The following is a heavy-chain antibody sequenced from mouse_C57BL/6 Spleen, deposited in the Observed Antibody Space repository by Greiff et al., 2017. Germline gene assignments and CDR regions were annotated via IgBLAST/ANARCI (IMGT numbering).Heavy chain of an antibody. D-gene: IGHD1-1*02. Sequence: PGAELVRPGASVTLSCKASGYTFTAYEMHWVTQTPVHGLEWIGAIDPETGGTAYNQKFKGKAILTADKSSSTAYMERRSLTSDDSAVDYCTREGGYPCAMDYWGQGTSVTGAS. J-gene: IGHJ4*01. CDR3: TREGGYPCAMDY. V-gene: IGHV1-15*01. CDR2: IDPETGGT. CDR1: GYTFTAYE.